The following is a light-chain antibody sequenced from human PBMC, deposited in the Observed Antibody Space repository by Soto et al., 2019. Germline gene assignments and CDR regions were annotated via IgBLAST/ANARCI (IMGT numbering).Light chain of an antibody. Sequence: QSVLTQPPSVSGAPGQRVTISCTGSSSNIGAGSYVHWYQHLPGTAPKVLIFGDTNRRSGVPGRFSGSKSGSSASLAITGLQAEDEAEYYCQSYDATLSGPIFGGGTKLTVL. J-gene: IGLJ2*01. CDR2: GDT. CDR3: QSYDATLSGPI. CDR1: SSNIGAGSY. V-gene: IGLV1-40*01.